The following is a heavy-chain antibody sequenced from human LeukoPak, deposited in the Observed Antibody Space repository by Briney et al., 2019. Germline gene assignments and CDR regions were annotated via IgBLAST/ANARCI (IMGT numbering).Heavy chain of an antibody. J-gene: IGHJ4*02. D-gene: IGHD1-26*01. Sequence: GGSLRLSCAASGFTFSSHAKNWVRQAPGKGLEWVSVISISDGNTYYADSVKGRFTISRDNSKNTLYLQMNSLRVEDTALYYCAKESNGRRFDFDYWGQGTLATVSS. CDR3: AKESNGRRFDFDY. V-gene: IGHV3-23*01. CDR1: GFTFSSHA. CDR2: ISISDGNT.